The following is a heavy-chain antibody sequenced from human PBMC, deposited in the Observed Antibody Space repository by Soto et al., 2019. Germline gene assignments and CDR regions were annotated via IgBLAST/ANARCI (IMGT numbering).Heavy chain of an antibody. Sequence: QITLKESGPTLVKPAQTLTVTCTVSGVSLSASGVGVGWIRQPPGKALEWLALIYWDEDKRYSPSLKSRLTITKDTSKNQVVLTMTNMDPVDTGTYYCARLAVAGTNFDYWGQGTLVTVSS. J-gene: IGHJ4*02. V-gene: IGHV2-5*02. CDR1: GVSLSASGVG. CDR2: IYWDEDK. CDR3: ARLAVAGTNFDY. D-gene: IGHD6-19*01.